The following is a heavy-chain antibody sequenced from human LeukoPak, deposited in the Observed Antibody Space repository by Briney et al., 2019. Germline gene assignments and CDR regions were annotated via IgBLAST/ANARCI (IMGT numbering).Heavy chain of an antibody. V-gene: IGHV4-34*01. CDR2: INHSGST. CDR3: ARGAGVGTTVVYYYYGMDV. Sequence: SETLSLTCTVSGGSISSYYWSWIRQPPGKGLEWIGEINHSGSTNYNPSLKSRVTISVDTSKNQFSLRLSSVTAADTAVYFCARGAGVGTTVVYYYYGMDVWGQGTTVTVSS. J-gene: IGHJ6*02. CDR1: GGSISSYY. D-gene: IGHD4-17*01.